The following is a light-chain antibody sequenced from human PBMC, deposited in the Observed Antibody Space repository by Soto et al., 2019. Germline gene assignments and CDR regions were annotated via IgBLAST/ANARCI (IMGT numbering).Light chain of an antibody. CDR1: QSISSW. CDR2: KAS. CDR3: QQYNNYPYT. Sequence: DIQMTQSPSTLSASVGDRVTITCRASQSISSWLAWYQQKPGKAPKVLIYKASSLESGVPSRFSGSGSGIEFTLTISSLQPDDFATYHCQQYNNYPYTFGQGTKLEIK. J-gene: IGKJ2*01. V-gene: IGKV1-5*03.